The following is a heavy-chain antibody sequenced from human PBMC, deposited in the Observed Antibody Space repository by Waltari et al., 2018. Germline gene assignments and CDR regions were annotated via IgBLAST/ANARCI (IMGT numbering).Heavy chain of an antibody. V-gene: IGHV4-39*01. J-gene: IGHJ4*02. D-gene: IGHD2-15*01. CDR1: GGSIRRTSYY. CDR2: FSYNANT. CDR3: ARPGRVGGGSLMGLDY. Sequence: QLQLQESGPGLVKPSETLSLTCSVPGGSIRRTSYYWGWIRQPPGKGLEWIGSFSYNANTYYNPSLKGRITISVDTSKNQFSLQLRSVTAADTAMYYCARPGRVGGGSLMGLDYWGQGTLVTVSS.